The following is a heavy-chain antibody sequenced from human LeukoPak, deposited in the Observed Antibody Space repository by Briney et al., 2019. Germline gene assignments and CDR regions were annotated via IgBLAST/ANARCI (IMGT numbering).Heavy chain of an antibody. CDR2: ISGSGGST. CDR1: GFTFSSYA. V-gene: IGHV3-23*01. J-gene: IGHJ3*02. Sequence: GGSLRLSCAASGFTFSSYAMSWVRQAPGKGLEWVSAISGSGGSTYYADSVKGRFTISRDNAKNSLYLQMNSLRAEDTAVYYCASPGTAVTTRNAFDIWGQGTMVTVSS. CDR3: ASPGTAVTTRNAFDI. D-gene: IGHD4-17*01.